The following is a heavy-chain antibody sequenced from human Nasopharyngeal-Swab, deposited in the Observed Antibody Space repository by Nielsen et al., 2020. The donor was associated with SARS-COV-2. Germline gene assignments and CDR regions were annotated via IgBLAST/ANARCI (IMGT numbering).Heavy chain of an antibody. Sequence: GASPKISCAASGFTFSSYSMNWVRQAPGKGLEWVSYISSSSSTIYYADSVKGRFTISRDNAKNSLYLQMNSLRAEDTAVYYCARGMWFRELSTTFYYYGMDVWGQGTTVTVSS. CDR3: ARGMWFRELSTTFYYYGMDV. V-gene: IGHV3-48*04. D-gene: IGHD3-10*01. J-gene: IGHJ6*02. CDR1: GFTFSSYS. CDR2: ISSSSSTI.